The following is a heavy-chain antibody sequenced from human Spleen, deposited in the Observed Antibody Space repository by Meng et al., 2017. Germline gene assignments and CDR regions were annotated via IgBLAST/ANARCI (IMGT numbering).Heavy chain of an antibody. J-gene: IGHJ4*02. CDR1: GFTFTKTW. D-gene: IGHD5-12*01. V-gene: IGHV3-15*01. CDR2: VRSEADGGTT. CDR3: SGHIDY. Sequence: GASLKISCEASGFTFTKTWVSWVRQAPGKGLEWVGRVRSEADGGTTDYAAPVKGRFTISRDDSKNTVYLQMNSLKTEDTAVYYCSGHIDYWGQGTLVTVSS.